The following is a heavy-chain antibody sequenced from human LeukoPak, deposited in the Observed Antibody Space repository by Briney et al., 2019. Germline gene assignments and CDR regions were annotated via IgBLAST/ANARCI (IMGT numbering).Heavy chain of an antibody. CDR1: GVSFSGYY. J-gene: IGHJ4*02. Sequence: PSETLSLTCAVYGVSFSGYYWSWIRQPPGKGLEWIGEINHSGSTNYNPSLKSRVTISVDTSKNQFSLKLSSVTAADTAVYYCARGRGYSGYESPFDYWGQGTLVTVSS. D-gene: IGHD5-12*01. CDR3: ARGRGYSGYESPFDY. V-gene: IGHV4-34*01. CDR2: INHSGST.